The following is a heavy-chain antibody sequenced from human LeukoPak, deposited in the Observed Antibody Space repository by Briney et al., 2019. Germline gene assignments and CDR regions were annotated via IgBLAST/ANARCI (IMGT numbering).Heavy chain of an antibody. CDR2: ISGSGGST. V-gene: IGHV3-23*01. CDR1: RFTFSSYA. CDR3: ARERWELPDDAFDI. Sequence: GGSLRLSCAASRFTFSSYAMSWVRQAPGKGLEWVSTISGSGGSTYYADSVKGRFTISRDNAKNTLYLQMNSLRAEDTAVYYCARERWELPDDAFDIWGQGTMVTVSS. J-gene: IGHJ3*02. D-gene: IGHD1-26*01.